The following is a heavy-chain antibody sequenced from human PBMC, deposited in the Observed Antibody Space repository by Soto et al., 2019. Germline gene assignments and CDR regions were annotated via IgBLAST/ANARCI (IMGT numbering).Heavy chain of an antibody. Sequence: GGSLRLSCAASGFTFSSYGMHWVRQAPGKGLEWVAVIWYDGSNKYYADSVKGRFTISRDNSKNTLYLQMNSLRAEDTAVYYCARGGRVRGATPATKNRSYYYYGMDVWGQGTTVTVSS. V-gene: IGHV3-33*01. D-gene: IGHD3-10*01. CDR3: ARGGRVRGATPATKNRSYYYYGMDV. J-gene: IGHJ6*02. CDR1: GFTFSSYG. CDR2: IWYDGSNK.